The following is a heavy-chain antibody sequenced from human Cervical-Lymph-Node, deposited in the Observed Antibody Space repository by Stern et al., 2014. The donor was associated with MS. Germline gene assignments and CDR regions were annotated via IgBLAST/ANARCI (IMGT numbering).Heavy chain of an antibody. D-gene: IGHD1-14*01. CDR2: IYPGNSDI. V-gene: IGHV5-51*03. CDR1: KYNFNTHW. J-gene: IGHJ5*02. CDR3: ARHGGPNWNHEAHNWFDP. Sequence: EVQLVESGAEVKKPGESLKISCKGSKYNFNTHWIAWVRQMPGKGLEWLGNIYPGNSDIRYNPSLQGQVSISADKSITTAYLHFSSLKASDSAMYFCARHGGPNWNHEAHNWFDPWGQGTLVTVSS.